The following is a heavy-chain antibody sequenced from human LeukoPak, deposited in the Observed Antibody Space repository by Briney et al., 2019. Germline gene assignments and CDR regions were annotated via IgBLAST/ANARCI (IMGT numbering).Heavy chain of an antibody. V-gene: IGHV3-30*18. CDR3: AKDSFSSSSPYYFDD. D-gene: IGHD6-13*01. J-gene: IGHJ4*02. CDR2: VSFDGTKK. Sequence: AGGSLRLSCAASGFSFSSYGMDWVRQAPGKGLEWVAIVSFDGTKKDYADSVKGRFTVSRDNSNVYLQMNSLRPEDTAVYYCAKDSFSSSSPYYFDDWGQGTLVTVSS. CDR1: GFSFSSYG.